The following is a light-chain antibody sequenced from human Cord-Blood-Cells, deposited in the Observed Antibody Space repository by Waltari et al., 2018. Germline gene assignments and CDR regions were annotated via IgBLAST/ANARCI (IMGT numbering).Light chain of an antibody. CDR3: QQYYSTPPT. Sequence: DIVMTQSPASLAVSLGERATINCKSSQSVLHSSNNKNYLAWYQQKPGQPPKLLIYWASTRESGVPDRFSGSGSGTDFTLTISSLQAEDVAVYYCQQYYSTPPTFGQGTKVEIK. CDR1: QSVLHSSNNKNY. CDR2: WAS. V-gene: IGKV4-1*01. J-gene: IGKJ1*01.